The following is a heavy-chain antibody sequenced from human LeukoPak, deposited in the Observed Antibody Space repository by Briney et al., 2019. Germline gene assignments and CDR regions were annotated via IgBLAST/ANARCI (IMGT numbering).Heavy chain of an antibody. D-gene: IGHD3-3*01. J-gene: IGHJ4*02. V-gene: IGHV3-21*01. CDR1: GFTFSSYN. CDR3: ARAPYYDFWSGYYDY. Sequence: KPGGSLRLSCAASGFTFSSYNMNWVRQAPGKGLEWVSAISGSGGSTYYADSVKGRFTISRDNAKNSLYLQMNSLRAEDTAVYYCARAPYYDFWSGYYDYWGQGTLVTVSS. CDR2: ISGSGGST.